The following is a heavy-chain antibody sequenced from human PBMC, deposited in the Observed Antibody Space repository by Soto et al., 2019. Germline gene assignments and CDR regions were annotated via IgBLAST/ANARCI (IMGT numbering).Heavy chain of an antibody. Sequence: SETLSLTCTVSGGSISSYYWSWIRQTPGKGLQYIGYIYYSGSANYNPSLKSRATISDATPTNQIFLTRTSVTAADTAVYYCAREVLGYDILTGYANTFDIWGQGTMVTVSS. D-gene: IGHD3-9*01. CDR3: AREVLGYDILTGYANTFDI. CDR1: GGSISSYY. J-gene: IGHJ3*02. V-gene: IGHV4-59*12. CDR2: IYYSGSA.